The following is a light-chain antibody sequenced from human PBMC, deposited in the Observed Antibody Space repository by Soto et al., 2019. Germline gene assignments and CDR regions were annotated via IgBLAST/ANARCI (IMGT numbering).Light chain of an antibody. CDR1: QSVSSN. CDR3: QQYDDWPPPYT. CDR2: GAS. V-gene: IGKV3-15*01. J-gene: IGKJ2*01. Sequence: EIVMTQSPATLSVSPGERATLSCRASQSVSSNLAWYQQKPGPAPRLLIYGASTRATGIPARICGSGSGTDVTLTVSSLQSEDFAVYSGQQYDDWPPPYTFGQGTKLEI.